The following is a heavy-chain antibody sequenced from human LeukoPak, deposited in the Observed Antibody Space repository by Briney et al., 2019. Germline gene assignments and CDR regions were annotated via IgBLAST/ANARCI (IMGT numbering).Heavy chain of an antibody. CDR3: AAPSGSQNAFDI. J-gene: IGHJ3*02. V-gene: IGHV1-69*05. CDR2: IIPIFVTA. CDR1: VGTFSSYA. D-gene: IGHD1-26*01. Sequence: GASVKVSCKASVGTFSSYAISWVRQAPGQGLEWMGGIIPIFVTANYAQKFQGRVTITTDEYTSTAYMELSSLRSEDTAVYYCAAPSGSQNAFDIWGQGTMVTVS.